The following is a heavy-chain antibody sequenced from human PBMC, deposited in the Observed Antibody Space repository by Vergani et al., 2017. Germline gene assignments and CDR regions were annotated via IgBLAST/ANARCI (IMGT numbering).Heavy chain of an antibody. CDR3: ARGPPDCRGDCYSD. CDR1: GFSVSGNH. V-gene: IGHV3-53*02. J-gene: IGHJ4*02. D-gene: IGHD2-21*01. CDR2: LYSGGGA. Sequence: EVQLVETGGGLIQPGGSLRLSCAISGFSVSGNHMTWVRQAPGMGLDLVSVLYSGGGAYYADSVKGRFTISRDDSKNTLYLQMNSLRAGDTAVYYCARGPPDCRGDCYSDWGQGTLVTVSS.